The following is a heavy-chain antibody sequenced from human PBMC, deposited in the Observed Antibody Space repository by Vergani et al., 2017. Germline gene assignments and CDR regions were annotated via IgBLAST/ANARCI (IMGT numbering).Heavy chain of an antibody. J-gene: IGHJ4*02. D-gene: IGHD3-22*01. CDR2: IKSKTDGGTT. V-gene: IGHV3-15*01. CDR3: TTGYYDSSGYKQDY. CDR1: GFTFSNAW. Sequence: EVQLVESGGGLVKPGGSLRLSCAASGFTFSNAWMSWVRQAPGKGLEWVGRIKSKTDGGTTDYAAPVKGRFTISRDDSKNTLYLQMNSLKTEDTAVYYCTTGYYDSSGYKQDYWGQGTLVTVSS.